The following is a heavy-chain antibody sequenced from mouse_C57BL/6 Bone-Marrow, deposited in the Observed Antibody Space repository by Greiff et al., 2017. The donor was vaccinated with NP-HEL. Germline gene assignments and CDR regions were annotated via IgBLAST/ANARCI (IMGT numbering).Heavy chain of an antibody. Sequence: QVTLKVCGPGILQSSQTLSLTCSFSGFSLSTSGMGVSWIRQPSGKGLEWLAHIYWDDDKRYNPSPKSRLTISKDTSRNQVFLKITSVDTADTATYYCARIYDGYLYAMDYWGQGTSVTVSS. J-gene: IGHJ4*01. CDR2: IYWDDDK. V-gene: IGHV8-12*01. CDR1: GFSLSTSGMG. D-gene: IGHD2-3*01. CDR3: ARIYDGYLYAMDY.